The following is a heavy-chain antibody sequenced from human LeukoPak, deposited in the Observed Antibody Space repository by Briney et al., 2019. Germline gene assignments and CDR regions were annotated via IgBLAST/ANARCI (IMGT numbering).Heavy chain of an antibody. CDR2: ISYDGSNK. CDR3: ARPYSSGWYGDFDY. J-gene: IGHJ4*02. V-gene: IGHV3-30-3*01. Sequence: GGSLRLSCAASGFTFSSYAMHWVRQAPGKGLEWVAVISYDGSNKYYADSVKGRFTISRDNSKNTLYLQMNSLRAEDTAVYYCARPYSSGWYGDFDYWGQGTLVTVSS. D-gene: IGHD6-19*01. CDR1: GFTFSSYA.